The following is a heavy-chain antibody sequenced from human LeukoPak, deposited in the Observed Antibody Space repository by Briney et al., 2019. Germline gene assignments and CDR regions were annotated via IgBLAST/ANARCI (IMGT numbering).Heavy chain of an antibody. D-gene: IGHD6-13*01. V-gene: IGHV4-34*01. CDR3: AGHVSAAAGGR. J-gene: IGHJ4*02. CDR2: IHHSGST. Sequence: SETLSLACAVYGGSVRDNYWSWIRQPPGKGLEWIGEIHHSGSTKYNPSLKSRVTISLDTSKNQFSLKLNSMTAADTAVYYCAGHVSAAAGGRWGQGTLVTVSS. CDR1: GGSVRDNY.